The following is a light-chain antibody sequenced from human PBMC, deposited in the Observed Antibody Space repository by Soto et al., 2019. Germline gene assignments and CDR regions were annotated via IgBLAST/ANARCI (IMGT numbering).Light chain of an antibody. CDR1: QSVSSSY. V-gene: IGKV3-20*01. CDR3: QQYGSSSWR. Sequence: EIVLTQSPGTLSLSPRERATLSCRAIQSVSSSYLAWYQQKPGQAPRLLIYGASSRATGIPDRFSGSGSGIHFTLTISRLEPEDFAVYYCQQYGSSSWRFGQGTKVEIK. J-gene: IGKJ1*01. CDR2: GAS.